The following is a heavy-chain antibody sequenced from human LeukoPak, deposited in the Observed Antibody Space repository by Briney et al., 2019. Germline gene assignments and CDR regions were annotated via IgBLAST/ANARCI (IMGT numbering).Heavy chain of an antibody. CDR3: ARGVSSSGWYEGPYYYYGMDV. D-gene: IGHD6-19*01. J-gene: IGHJ6*02. V-gene: IGHV1-46*01. CDR2: INPSGGST. Sequence: ASVKVSCKASGYTFTSYYMHWVRQAPGQGLEWMGIINPSGGSTSYAQKFQGRVTITADESTSTAYMELSSLRSEDTAVYYCARGVSSSGWYEGPYYYYGMDVWGQGTTVTVSS. CDR1: GYTFTSYY.